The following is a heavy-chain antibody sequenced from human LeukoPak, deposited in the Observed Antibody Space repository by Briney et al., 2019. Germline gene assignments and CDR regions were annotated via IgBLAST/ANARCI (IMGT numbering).Heavy chain of an antibody. D-gene: IGHD1-26*01. V-gene: IGHV3-48*03. Sequence: GGTLRLSCAASGFTFSSYEMNWVRQAPGKGLEWVSYITSGGTIYYADSVKGRFTISRDNAKNSLFLQMKSLRAEDTAVYYCARDREPDAFEIWGQGKMVTVFS. CDR2: ITSGGTI. CDR3: ARDREPDAFEI. CDR1: GFTFSSYE. J-gene: IGHJ3*02.